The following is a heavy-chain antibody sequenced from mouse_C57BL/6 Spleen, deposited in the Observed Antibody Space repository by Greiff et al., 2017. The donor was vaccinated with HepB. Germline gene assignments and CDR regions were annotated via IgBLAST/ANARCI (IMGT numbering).Heavy chain of an antibody. CDR3: ARSPDYPDY. J-gene: IGHJ2*01. Sequence: VKLMESGAELARPGASVKMSCKASGYTFTSYTMHWVKQRPGQGLEWIGYINPSSGYTKYNQKFKDKATLTADKSSSTAYMQLSSLTSEDSAVYYCARSPDYPDYWGQGTTLTVSS. CDR2: INPSSGYT. D-gene: IGHD2-4*01. V-gene: IGHV1-4*01. CDR1: GYTFTSYT.